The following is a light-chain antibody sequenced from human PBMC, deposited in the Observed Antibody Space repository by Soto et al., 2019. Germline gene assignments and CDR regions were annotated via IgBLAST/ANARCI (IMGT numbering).Light chain of an antibody. CDR3: QQYQTYAT. CDR1: QTIRSL. CDR2: DAS. V-gene: IGKV1-5*01. J-gene: IGKJ5*01. Sequence: DIQMTQSPSTLSASFGDMITITCRASQTIRSLLAWYQQKPGKAPKALIYDASRLGSGVPSRFSGSGSGTEFTLTISSLQPDDFATYYCQQYQTYATFGQGTRLEIK.